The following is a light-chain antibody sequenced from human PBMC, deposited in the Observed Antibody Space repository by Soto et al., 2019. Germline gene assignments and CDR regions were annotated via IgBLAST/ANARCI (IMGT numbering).Light chain of an antibody. Sequence: DIVMTQSPDSLAVSLGERATINCRSSQSVFYSGTNQNSLAWYQQKPGQPPKLLIYWASTRESGVPDRFSGSGSGTDFILTISSLQAEDVAVYYCQQYYSPPLTFGGGTKVEIK. CDR1: QSVFYSGTNQNS. V-gene: IGKV4-1*01. J-gene: IGKJ4*01. CDR3: QQYYSPPLT. CDR2: WAS.